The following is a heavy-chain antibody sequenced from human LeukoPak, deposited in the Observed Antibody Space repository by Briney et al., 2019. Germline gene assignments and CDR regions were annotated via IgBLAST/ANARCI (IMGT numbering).Heavy chain of an antibody. CDR3: AGGLRDYGDSKGRYWYFDL. CDR1: GGSISSGGSY. J-gene: IGHJ2*01. Sequence: SQTLSLTCTVSGGSISSGGSYWSWIRQHPGKGLEWIGYIYYSGSTYYNPSLKSRVTISVDTSKNQFSLKLSSVTAADTAVYYCAGGLRDYGDSKGRYWYFDLWGRGTLVTVSS. D-gene: IGHD4-17*01. V-gene: IGHV4-31*03. CDR2: IYYSGST.